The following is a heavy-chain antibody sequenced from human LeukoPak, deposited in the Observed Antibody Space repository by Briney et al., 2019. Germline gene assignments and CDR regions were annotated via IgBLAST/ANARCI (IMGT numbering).Heavy chain of an antibody. Sequence: GASVTVSCKSSGYTFTKSDYIHWVRQAPGQGLEWMGIINPSDGTTFYAQKFQGRVTLTRDTSTNTVFMELSSLRSDDTAVFYCARGSTDMDFDYWGQGSLVTVSS. CDR1: GYTFTKSDY. CDR3: ARGSTDMDFDY. J-gene: IGHJ4*02. CDR2: INPSDGTT. V-gene: IGHV1-46*01.